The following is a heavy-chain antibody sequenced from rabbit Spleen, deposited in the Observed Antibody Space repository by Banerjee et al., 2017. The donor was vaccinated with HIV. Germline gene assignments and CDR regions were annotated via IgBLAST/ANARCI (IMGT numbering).Heavy chain of an antibody. D-gene: IGHD6-1*01. Sequence: QQQLVESGRGLVQPVASLTLTCKAFGFSFSSGYYMSWVRQAPGKWLEWIAGIYAGSGGTYYTNWVNDRFTISRDTNENTVSLKMTSLTAAATAIYFCAREIRYGLNNLWGPGTLVTVS. CDR3: AREIRYGLNNL. J-gene: IGHJ4*01. V-gene: IGHV1S43*01. CDR1: GFSFSSGYY. CDR2: IYAGSGGT.